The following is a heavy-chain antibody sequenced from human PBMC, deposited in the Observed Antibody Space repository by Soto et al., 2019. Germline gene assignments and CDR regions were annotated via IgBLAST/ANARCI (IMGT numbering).Heavy chain of an antibody. J-gene: IGHJ4*02. V-gene: IGHV4-30-2*01. D-gene: IGHD5-12*01. CDR2: IYPSGTI. Sequence: HLQLQESGSGLVKPSQTLSLTCAVSGGSITISGYSWSWIRQPPGKGLEWIGYIYPSGTIFYNPPLNSRVTISVDTPQKPFSPRLSSVSAADTAVYYCAPYSAYAKYSFDSRGRGTPCTVSS. CDR1: GGSITISGYS. CDR3: APYSAYAKYSFDS.